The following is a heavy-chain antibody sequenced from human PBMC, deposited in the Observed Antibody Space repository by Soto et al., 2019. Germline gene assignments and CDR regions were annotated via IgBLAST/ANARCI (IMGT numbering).Heavy chain of an antibody. V-gene: IGHV1-18*04. D-gene: IGHD3-3*01. CDR3: ARQHNDLWSDSPDFDY. CDR1: GYTFSNYG. Sequence: ASVKVSCKASGYTFSNYGVSWVRQAPGQGLEWLGWITAYNGKTNYAHNFEGRVAMTIDTSTSTAYMELRSLRSDDTAVYYCARQHNDLWSDSPDFDYWGQGTLVTVSS. CDR2: ITAYNGKT. J-gene: IGHJ4*02.